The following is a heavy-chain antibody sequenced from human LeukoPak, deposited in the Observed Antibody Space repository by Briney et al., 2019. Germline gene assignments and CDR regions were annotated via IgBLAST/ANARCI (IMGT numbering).Heavy chain of an antibody. V-gene: IGHV4-34*01. CDR1: GGSMRSYY. D-gene: IGHD3-3*01. Sequence: KASETLSLTCTVSGGSMRSYYWSWIRQPPGKGLEWIGEINHSGSTNYNPSLKSRVTISVDTSKNQFSLKLSSVTAADTAVYYCARSDFWSGYFDYWGQGTLVTVSS. CDR2: INHSGST. J-gene: IGHJ4*02. CDR3: ARSDFWSGYFDY.